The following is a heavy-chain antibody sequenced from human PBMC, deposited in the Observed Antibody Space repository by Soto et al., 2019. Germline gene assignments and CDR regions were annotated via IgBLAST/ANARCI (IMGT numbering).Heavy chain of an antibody. CDR2: INDGGT. V-gene: IGHV3-23*01. CDR1: GFTFAGYA. Sequence: GGSLRLSCAASGFTFAGYAMSWVRQAPGRGLEWVSTINDGGTYYADSVKGRFTISRDSSNNILYLQMNSLRAEDTAIYYCARTASLFDFWGQGTLVTVSS. CDR3: ARTASLFDF. J-gene: IGHJ4*02.